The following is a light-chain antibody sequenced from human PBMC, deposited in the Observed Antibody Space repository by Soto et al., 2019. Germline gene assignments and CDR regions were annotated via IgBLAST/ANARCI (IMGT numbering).Light chain of an antibody. CDR2: LSS. J-gene: IGKJ4*01. CDR3: MQVMQTPLT. Sequence: DIVMTQSPLSLSVTPGEPASISCRSSESLLKNGGYNYLDWHLQKPGQSPQLLIYLSSTRASGVPDRFSGSGSGPDFTLNISRVEAVDVGVYYCMQVMQTPLTFGGGTKVEIK. CDR1: ESLLKNGGYNY. V-gene: IGKV2-28*01.